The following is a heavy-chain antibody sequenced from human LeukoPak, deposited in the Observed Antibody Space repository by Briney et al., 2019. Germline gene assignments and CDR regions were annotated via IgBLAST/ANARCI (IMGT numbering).Heavy chain of an antibody. CDR1: GYTFTSYG. D-gene: IGHD3-3*01. CDR2: ISAYNGNT. V-gene: IGHV1-18*01. J-gene: IGHJ5*02. Sequence: VSVKVSCKASGYTFTSYGISWVRQAPGQGLEWMGWISAYNGNTNYAQKLQGRVTMTTDTSTSTAYMELRSLRSDDTAMYYCARQVDFWSGYYTGYNWFDPWGQGTLVTVSS. CDR3: ARQVDFWSGYYTGYNWFDP.